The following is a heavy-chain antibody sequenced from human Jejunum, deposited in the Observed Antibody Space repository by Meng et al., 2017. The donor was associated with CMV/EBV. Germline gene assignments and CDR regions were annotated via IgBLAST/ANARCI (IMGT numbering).Heavy chain of an antibody. CDR1: AGSISGYY. CDR3: ARESGSYYWFDP. Sequence: QVQLQESGPGLVKSSETLSLTCFVSAGSISGYYWSWIRQPAGKGLEWIGRIYTSGSTHYNPSLKSRLTMSVDLSNNQISLKLRSVTAADTAAYYCARESGSYYWFDPWGQGTLVTVSS. J-gene: IGHJ5*02. V-gene: IGHV4-4*07. D-gene: IGHD1-26*01. CDR2: IYTSGST.